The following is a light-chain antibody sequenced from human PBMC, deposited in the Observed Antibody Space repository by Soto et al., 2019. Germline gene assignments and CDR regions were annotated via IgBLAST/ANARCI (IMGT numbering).Light chain of an antibody. J-gene: IGKJ3*01. Sequence: AIQLTQSPSSLSASVGDRVTITCRASQGISRSLAWYQQKPGKAPNLLLYDASTLETGVPSRFSGSGSGTDFTLTISSLQPEDFASYYCQQFSTYPFTVGPGTKVDIK. V-gene: IGKV1-13*02. CDR1: QGISRS. CDR2: DAS. CDR3: QQFSTYPFT.